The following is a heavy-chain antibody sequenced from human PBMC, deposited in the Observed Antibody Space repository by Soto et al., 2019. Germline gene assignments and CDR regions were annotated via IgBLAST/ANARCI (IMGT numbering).Heavy chain of an antibody. J-gene: IGHJ4*02. V-gene: IGHV3-30*18. Sequence: PGGSLRLSCVASGFTFSSYGMHWVRQAAGKGLEWVAVTAYDESEKYYADSVKGRFTISRDNSRKTLFLQMNSLRAEDTAVYYCAKNDDSFDYWGQGTLVTVSS. CDR1: GFTFSSYG. CDR3: AKNDDSFDY. CDR2: TAYDESEK.